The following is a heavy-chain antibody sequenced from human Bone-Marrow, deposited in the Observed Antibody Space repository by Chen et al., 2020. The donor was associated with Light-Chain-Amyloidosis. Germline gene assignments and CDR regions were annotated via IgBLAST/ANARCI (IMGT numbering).Heavy chain of an antibody. CDR3: ALDDCGGPEEVHGLDV. Sequence: EVQVVESGGGLIEPGGSLRLSCAASGLTVSSRYMLWVRQAPGKGLQWVSVIDVVCRIYFAYSVKCRFTVPRDNSKNILYLQLNSLIAQDTAVYYCALDDCGGPEEVHGLDVWGQGTTVTVSS. D-gene: IGHD2-21*01. V-gene: IGHV3-53*01. CDR1: GLTVSSRY. J-gene: IGHJ6*02. CDR2: IDVVCRI.